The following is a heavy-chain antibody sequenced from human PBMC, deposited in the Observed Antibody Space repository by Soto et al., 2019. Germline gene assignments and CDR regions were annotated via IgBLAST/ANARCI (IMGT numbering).Heavy chain of an antibody. CDR1: GYHFTAYG. CDR2: VSTNNADT. J-gene: IGHJ4*02. V-gene: IGHV1-18*01. CDR3: ARELGTDSIAYYSFAY. D-gene: IGHD3-22*01. Sequence: AAVKVSCKTSGYHFTAYGLAWLRQAPGQRPEWMGWVSTNNADTNYAEKFQGRVTMTTDKSTTTTYMELRSLRSDDSAVYYCARELGTDSIAYYSFAYWFQRTMVADSS.